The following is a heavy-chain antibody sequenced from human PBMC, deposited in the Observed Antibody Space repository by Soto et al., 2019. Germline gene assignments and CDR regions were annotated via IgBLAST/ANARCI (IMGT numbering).Heavy chain of an antibody. CDR3: ARSATVTTLWYFDL. CDR1: GYTFTGYY. V-gene: IGHV1-2*04. D-gene: IGHD4-17*01. CDR2: INPNSGGT. Sequence: ASVKVSCKASGYTFTGYYMHWVRQAPGQGLEWMGWINPNSGGTNYAQKFQGWVTMTRDTSISTAYMELSRLRSDDTAVYYRARSATVTTLWYFDLWGRGTLVTVSS. J-gene: IGHJ2*01.